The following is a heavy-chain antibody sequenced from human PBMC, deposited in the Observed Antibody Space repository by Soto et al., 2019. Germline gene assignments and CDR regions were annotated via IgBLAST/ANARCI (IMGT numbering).Heavy chain of an antibody. Sequence: QVQLVQSGAEVKKPESSVKVSCKTSGGTFVRHVISWVRQAPGQGPEWMGKINPLSGIPNYAQKFQDRVTFTADTDSSTAYMELSSLRSDDTAVYFCAPPACPATWCSPSHNLDHWGQGTLVTVSS. D-gene: IGHD6-6*01. J-gene: IGHJ4*02. V-gene: IGHV1-69*09. CDR2: INPLSGIP. CDR1: GGTFVRHV. CDR3: APPACPATWCSPSHNLDH.